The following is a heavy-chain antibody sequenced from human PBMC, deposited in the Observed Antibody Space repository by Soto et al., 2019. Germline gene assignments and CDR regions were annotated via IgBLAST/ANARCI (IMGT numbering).Heavy chain of an antibody. CDR3: AKDNFMPEMPSYFDY. Sequence: PGGSLRLSCAASGFTFSGSAMHWVRQASGKGLEWVGRIRSKANSYATAYAASVKGRFTISRDDSKNTAYLQMNSLKTEDTAVYYCAKDNFMPEMPSYFDYWGQRTLVTVSA. J-gene: IGHJ4*01. D-gene: IGHD1-20*01. V-gene: IGHV3-73*01. CDR2: IRSKANSYAT. CDR1: GFTFSGSA.